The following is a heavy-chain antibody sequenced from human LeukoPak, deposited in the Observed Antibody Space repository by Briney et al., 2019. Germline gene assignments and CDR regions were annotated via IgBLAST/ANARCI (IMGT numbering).Heavy chain of an antibody. J-gene: IGHJ4*02. D-gene: IGHD2-2*01. V-gene: IGHV4-34*01. CDR1: GGSFSGYY. CDR2: INHSGST. Sequence: SETLSLTCAVYGGSFSGYYWSWIRHPPGKGLEWIGEINHSGSTDYNPSLKSRVTISVDTSKNQFSLKLSSVTAADTAVYYCARSLGYCSSTSCPARAFDYWGQGTLVTVSS. CDR3: ARSLGYCSSTSCPARAFDY.